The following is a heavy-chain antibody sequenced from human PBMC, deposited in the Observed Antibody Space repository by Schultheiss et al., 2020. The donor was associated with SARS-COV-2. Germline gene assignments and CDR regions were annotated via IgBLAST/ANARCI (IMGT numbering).Heavy chain of an antibody. Sequence: SQTLSLTCAVYGGSFSGYYWSWIRQPPGKGLEWIGEINHSGSTNYNPSLKSRVTISVDTSKNQFSLKLSSVTAADTAVYYCASEGDFYGMDVWGQGTTVTISS. D-gene: IGHD3-16*01. J-gene: IGHJ6*02. V-gene: IGHV4-34*01. CDR2: INHSGST. CDR1: GGSFSGYY. CDR3: ASEGDFYGMDV.